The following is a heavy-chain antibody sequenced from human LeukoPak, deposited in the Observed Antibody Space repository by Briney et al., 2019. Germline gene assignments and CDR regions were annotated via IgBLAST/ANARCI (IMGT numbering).Heavy chain of an antibody. CDR3: ARDVLAEGATGTFDI. Sequence: GGSLRLSCAASTFTFSNYWMSWVRQAPGKGLEWVANIKQDGSEKYYVDSVKGRFTISRDNAKTSLYLQMNSLRAEDTAVYYCARDVLAEGATGTFDIWGQGTMVTVSS. J-gene: IGHJ3*02. CDR1: TFTFSNYW. CDR2: IKQDGSEK. V-gene: IGHV3-7*03. D-gene: IGHD1-14*01.